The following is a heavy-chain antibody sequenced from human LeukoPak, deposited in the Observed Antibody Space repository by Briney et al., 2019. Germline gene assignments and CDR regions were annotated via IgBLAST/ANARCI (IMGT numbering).Heavy chain of an antibody. CDR1: GFTFGTYS. CDR2: ISGNINFI. Sequence: PGGSLRLSCAASGFTFGTYSLNWVRQAPGKGLEWVSSISGNINFIYYADSVKGRFTISRDNAKNSLYLQMNSLRAEDTAVYYCARLRYADYVFDYWGQGTLVTVSS. J-gene: IGHJ4*02. CDR3: ARLRYADYVFDY. V-gene: IGHV3-21*01. D-gene: IGHD4-17*01.